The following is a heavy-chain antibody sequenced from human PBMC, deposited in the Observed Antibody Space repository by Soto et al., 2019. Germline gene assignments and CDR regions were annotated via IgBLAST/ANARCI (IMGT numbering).Heavy chain of an antibody. V-gene: IGHV4-39*01. CDR1: GGSISSSIYY. Sequence: PSETLSLTCTVSGGSISSSIYYWGWIRQPPGKGLEWIGSIYYSGSTYYNPSLKSRVTISVDTSKNQFSLKLSSVTAADTAVYYWARQEDDVLWGESRFDYGGQGPLVPFP. CDR2: IYYSGST. D-gene: IGHD3-16*01. CDR3: ARQEDDVLWGESRFDY. J-gene: IGHJ4*02.